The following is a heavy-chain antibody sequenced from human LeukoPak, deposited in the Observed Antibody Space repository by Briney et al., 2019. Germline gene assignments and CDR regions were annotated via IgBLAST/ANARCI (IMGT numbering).Heavy chain of an antibody. J-gene: IGHJ4*02. CDR1: GYTFTGYY. Sequence: ASVKVSCKASGYTFTGYYMHWVRQAPGQGLEWMGWISPNSGATNYAQNFQARVTMTGDTSISTAYTELSSLRSDDTAVYYCARLGGGSSWSNFDFWGQGTLVTVSS. CDR2: ISPNSGAT. V-gene: IGHV1-2*02. D-gene: IGHD6-13*01. CDR3: ARLGGGSSWSNFDF.